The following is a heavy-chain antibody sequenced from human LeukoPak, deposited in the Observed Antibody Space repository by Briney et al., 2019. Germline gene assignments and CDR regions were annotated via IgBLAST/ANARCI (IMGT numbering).Heavy chain of an antibody. Sequence: ASVKVSCKASGYTFTSYDINWVRQATGQGLEWMGWMNPNSGNTSYAQKFQGRVTMTRNTSISTAYMELSSLRSEDTAVYYCARVSRLRRHIVVVPAAMQDSDYDSSGQPLAYWGQGTLVTVSS. J-gene: IGHJ4*02. CDR2: MNPNSGNT. V-gene: IGHV1-8*01. D-gene: IGHD2-2*01. CDR3: ARVSRLRRHIVVVPAAMQDSDYDSSGQPLAY. CDR1: GYTFTSYD.